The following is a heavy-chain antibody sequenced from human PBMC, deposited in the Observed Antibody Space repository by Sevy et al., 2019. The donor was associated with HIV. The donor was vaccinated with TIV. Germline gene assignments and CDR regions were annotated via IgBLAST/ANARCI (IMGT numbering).Heavy chain of an antibody. CDR2: LSFGCGEI. J-gene: IGHJ4*02. D-gene: IGHD2-8*01. CDR3: AREGCTKPHDY. CDR1: GFTFSKYS. Sequence: GGSLRLSCAASGFTFSKYSMSWVRQPPGKGLEWVSTLSFGCGEINHADSVKGRFTISRDKSKNSLYLQMNNLRVEDTAVYYCAREGCTKPHDYWGQGTLVTVSS. V-gene: IGHV3-23*01.